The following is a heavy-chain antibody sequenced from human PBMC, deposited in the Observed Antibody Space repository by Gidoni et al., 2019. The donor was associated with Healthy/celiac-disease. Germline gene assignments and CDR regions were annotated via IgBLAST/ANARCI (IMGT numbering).Heavy chain of an antibody. CDR2: VNHSGST. CDR1: GGCFSGHY. J-gene: IGHJ4*02. D-gene: IGHD2-15*01. CDR3: ARQGDCSGGRCYSGVDY. V-gene: IGHV4-34*01. Sequence: QVQLQQWGAGLLKPSETLSLTCAVYGGCFSGHYWSWIRQPPGKGLEWIGEVNHSGSTNYNPSLKSRVTISVDTSKNQFSLKLSSVTAADTAVYYCARQGDCSGGRCYSGVDYWGQGTLVTVSS.